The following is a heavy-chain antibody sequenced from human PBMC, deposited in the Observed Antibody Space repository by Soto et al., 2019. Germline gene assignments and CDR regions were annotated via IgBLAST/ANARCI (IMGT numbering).Heavy chain of an antibody. Sequence: GGSLRLSCAASGFTFSSYAMSWVRQAPGKGLEWVSAISGSGGSTYYADSVKGRFTISRDNSKNTLYLQMNSLRAEDTAVYYCAKDGYSSSSPYYFDYWGQGTLVTVSS. D-gene: IGHD6-6*01. J-gene: IGHJ4*02. CDR3: AKDGYSSSSPYYFDY. V-gene: IGHV3-23*01. CDR1: GFTFSSYA. CDR2: ISGSGGST.